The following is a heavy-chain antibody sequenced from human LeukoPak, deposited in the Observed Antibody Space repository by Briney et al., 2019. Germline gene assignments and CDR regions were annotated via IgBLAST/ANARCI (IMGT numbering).Heavy chain of an antibody. J-gene: IGHJ4*02. CDR2: ITSNGGST. CDR3: ARGQDGYKDY. Sequence: PGGSVCFTGAASGFTFSSYALHWVRQAPGKGLEYVSAITSNGGSTYYANSVKGRFTVSRDNSKNTLYLQMGSLRAEDMAVYYCARGQDGYKDYWAQETLATVSS. D-gene: IGHD5-24*01. CDR1: GFTFSSYA. V-gene: IGHV3-64*01.